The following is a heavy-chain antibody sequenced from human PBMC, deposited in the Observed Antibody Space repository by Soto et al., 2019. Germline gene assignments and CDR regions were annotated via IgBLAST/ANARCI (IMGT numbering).Heavy chain of an antibody. CDR1: GYIFTSYY. V-gene: IGHV1-2*04. J-gene: IGHJ6*02. CDR2: INPFDGSR. Sequence: ASVKVSCKASGYIFTSYYIHWVRQAPGQGLEWMGWINPFDGSRMFAQSFQGWVTMTRDTSISTAYMELSRLRSDDTAVYYCARARSITRYYYYYYGMDVWGQGTTVTVSS. CDR3: ARARSITRYYYYYYGMDV. D-gene: IGHD2-21*01.